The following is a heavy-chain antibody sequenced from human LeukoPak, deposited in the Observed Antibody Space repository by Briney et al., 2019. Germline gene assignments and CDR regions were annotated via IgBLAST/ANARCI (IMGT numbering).Heavy chain of an antibody. CDR3: AKDLSGSYYGKGAFDI. CDR2: IWHDGSNQ. D-gene: IGHD1-26*01. CDR1: GFTFSSYG. Sequence: GGSLRLSCVASGFTFSSYGIHWVRQAPGKGLEWVSVIWHDGSNQKHADSVKGRFTISRDNSKNTLYLQMNSLRAEDTAVYYCAKDLSGSYYGKGAFDIWGQGTMVTVSS. J-gene: IGHJ3*02. V-gene: IGHV3-30*02.